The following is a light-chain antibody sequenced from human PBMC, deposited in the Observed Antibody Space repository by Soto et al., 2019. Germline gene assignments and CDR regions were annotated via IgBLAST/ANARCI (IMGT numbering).Light chain of an antibody. J-gene: IGLJ1*01. CDR2: DVT. CDR1: SSDVGGYNR. V-gene: IGLV2-11*01. CDR3: CSYAGTYTYV. Sequence: QSALTQPRSVSGSPGQSVTISCTGTSSDVGGYNRVSWFQQHPGKAPKLMIYDVTNRPSGVPDRFSGSKSGNTASLTISGLRAEDEADYYCCSYAGTYTYVFGTGTKVTVL.